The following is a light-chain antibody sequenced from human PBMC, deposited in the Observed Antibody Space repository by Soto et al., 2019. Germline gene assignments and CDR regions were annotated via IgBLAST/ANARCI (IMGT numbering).Light chain of an antibody. Sequence: DIQMTQSPSSLSASVGDRVTITCRASQSISSYLNWYQQKPGKAPKLLIYAASSLQSGVPSRFSGSASATDFTLTISSLQPEDFATYYCQQSYSTLPFTFGPGTKVDIK. J-gene: IGKJ3*01. CDR3: QQSYSTLPFT. CDR2: AAS. CDR1: QSISSY. V-gene: IGKV1-39*01.